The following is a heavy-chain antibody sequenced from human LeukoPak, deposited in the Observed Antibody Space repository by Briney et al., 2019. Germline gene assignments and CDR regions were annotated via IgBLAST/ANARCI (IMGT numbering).Heavy chain of an antibody. CDR1: GFTFSSDG. CDR3: AKAGYTSSWPLDY. CDR2: LSGSGSTT. Sequence: QPGGPLRLSCAASGFTFSSDGMSWARQAPGKGLEWVSALSGSGSTTYYADSVKGRSTISRDNSKNTLFLEMNSLRVEDTAVYHCAKAGYTSSWPLDYWGQGTQVTVSS. V-gene: IGHV3-23*01. D-gene: IGHD6-13*01. J-gene: IGHJ4*02.